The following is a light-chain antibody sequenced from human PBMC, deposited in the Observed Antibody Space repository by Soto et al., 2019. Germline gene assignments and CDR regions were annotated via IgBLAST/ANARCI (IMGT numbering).Light chain of an antibody. J-gene: IGKJ1*01. Sequence: DIQMTQSPSTLSGSVGDGVTITCGASQTISGWLAWYQQRPGKAPKLLISDASSLRSGVPSRFSGSGSGTEFTLTISSLQPDDFGSYYCQQYKSYPWTFGHGTTVEV. V-gene: IGKV1-5*01. CDR1: QTISGW. CDR2: DAS. CDR3: QQYKSYPWT.